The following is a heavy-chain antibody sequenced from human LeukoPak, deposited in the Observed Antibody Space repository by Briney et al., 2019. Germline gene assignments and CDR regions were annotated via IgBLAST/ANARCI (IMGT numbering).Heavy chain of an antibody. J-gene: IGHJ4*02. CDR1: GGTFSSYA. Sequence: SVKVSCKASGGTFSSYAISWVRQAPGQGLEWMGRIIPILGIANYAQKFQGRVTITADKSTSTAYMELSSLRSEDTAVYYCARGDVDTAMVYYFGYWGQGTLVTVSS. D-gene: IGHD5-18*01. CDR2: IIPILGIA. CDR3: ARGDVDTAMVYYFGY. V-gene: IGHV1-69*04.